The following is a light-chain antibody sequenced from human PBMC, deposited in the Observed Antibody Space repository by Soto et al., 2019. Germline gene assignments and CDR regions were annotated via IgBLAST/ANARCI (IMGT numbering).Light chain of an antibody. CDR3: SSYAGGGYV. CDR2: EVT. Sequence: QSALTQPPSASGSPGQSVTISCTGTSRDVGGHNYVSWYQQHPGKAPKFMIYEVTKRPSGVPDRFSGSKSGNTASLTVSGLQAEDVADYYCSSYAGGGYVFGTGTKLTVL. CDR1: SRDVGGHNY. J-gene: IGLJ1*01. V-gene: IGLV2-8*01.